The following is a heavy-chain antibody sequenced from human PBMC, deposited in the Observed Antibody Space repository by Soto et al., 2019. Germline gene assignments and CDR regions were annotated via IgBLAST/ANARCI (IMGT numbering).Heavy chain of an antibody. V-gene: IGHV4-30-2*01. CDR3: ARVRREYDNSGPVDY. Sequence: QLQLQESGSGLVKPSQTLSLTCAVTGGSISSGDFSWNWIRQPPGKGLEYIGYIYYGVSTYYNPSLQTRITMSVDRPRNQFSLKLNSVTAADTAVYYCARVRREYDNSGPVDYWGQGTLVTVSS. J-gene: IGHJ4*02. CDR1: GGSISSGDFS. D-gene: IGHD3-22*01. CDR2: IYYGVST.